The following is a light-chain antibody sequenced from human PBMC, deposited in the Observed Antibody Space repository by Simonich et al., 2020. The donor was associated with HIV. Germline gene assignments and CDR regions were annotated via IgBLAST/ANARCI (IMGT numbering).Light chain of an antibody. CDR3: QQYYSTPLT. CDR1: QSVSYRSNYNNY. V-gene: IGKV4-1*01. Sequence: DIVMTQSPDSLAVSLGERATINCKSSQSVSYRSNYNNYLAWYQQKPEQPPKLLIYWASTREYGVPDRFSGSGSGTDFTLTISSLQAEDVAVYYCQQYYSTPLTFGGGTKVEIK. J-gene: IGKJ4*01. CDR2: WAS.